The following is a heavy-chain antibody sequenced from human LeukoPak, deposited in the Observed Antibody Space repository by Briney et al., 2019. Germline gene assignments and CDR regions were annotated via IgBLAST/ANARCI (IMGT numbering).Heavy chain of an antibody. Sequence: GGSLRLSCAASGFTFSNYGMHWVRQAPGKGLEWVAVIWYDGSNKYYGDSVKGRFTISRDNSKNTLYLQMNSLRAEDTAVYYCARLDDYGDYAQGGNFDYWGQGTLVTVSS. CDR1: GFTFSNYG. D-gene: IGHD4-17*01. V-gene: IGHV3-33*01. CDR3: ARLDDYGDYAQGGNFDY. CDR2: IWYDGSNK. J-gene: IGHJ4*02.